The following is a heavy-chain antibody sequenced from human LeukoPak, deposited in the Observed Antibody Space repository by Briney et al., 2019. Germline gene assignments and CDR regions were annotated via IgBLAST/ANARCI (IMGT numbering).Heavy chain of an antibody. Sequence: TGGSLRLSCAASGFTASSNYMSWVRQAPGKGLEWVSVIYSGGSTYCAGSVKGRLTISRENSKNTLYLQMNSLRAEDTAVYYWARLNYDSSDTWGQGTLVTVSS. CDR3: ARLNYDSSDT. D-gene: IGHD3-22*01. V-gene: IGHV3-53*01. CDR2: IYSGGST. CDR1: GFTASSNY. J-gene: IGHJ5*02.